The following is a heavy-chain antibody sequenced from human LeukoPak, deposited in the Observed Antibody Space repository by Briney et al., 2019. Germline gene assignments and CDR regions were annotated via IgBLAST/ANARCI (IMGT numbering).Heavy chain of an antibody. Sequence: ASVKVSCKXSGYSFTNYYMHWVRHVPGQGPEWMGLINPSGGTKYAQKFQDRVTMTRDTSTSTIYMELSSLTSEDRAVYYCARGRVVPAAIFHYYYYMDVWGKGTTVTVSS. D-gene: IGHD2-2*01. CDR3: ARGRVVPAAIFHYYYYMDV. CDR1: GYSFTNYY. CDR2: INPSGGT. J-gene: IGHJ6*03. V-gene: IGHV1-46*01.